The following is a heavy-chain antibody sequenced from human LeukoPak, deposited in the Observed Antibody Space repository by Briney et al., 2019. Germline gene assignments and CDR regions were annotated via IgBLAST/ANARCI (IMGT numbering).Heavy chain of an antibody. J-gene: IGHJ4*02. V-gene: IGHV3-15*01. CDR2: IKANIDGGST. Sequence: GGSLRLSCAASGFTFTSAWVVWVRQAPGKGLEWIGRIKANIDGGSTDLAAPVKGRFSISRDDSTKTVSLQMDSLKIEDTAVYYCSTDYSYWGQGSLVTVSS. CDR1: GFTFTSAW. D-gene: IGHD2-21*01. CDR3: STDYSY.